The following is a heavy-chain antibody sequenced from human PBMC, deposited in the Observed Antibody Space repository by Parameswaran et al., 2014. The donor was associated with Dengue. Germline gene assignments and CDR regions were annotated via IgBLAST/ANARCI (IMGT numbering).Heavy chain of an antibody. V-gene: IGHV1-69*01. J-gene: IGHJ4*02. CDR3: ATDCSSTTCHRV. D-gene: IGHD2-2*02. Sequence: SWVRQAPGQGLEWMGGIIPSFGRGDYAQKFEGRVTITADESTHTAYMELTSLRSDDTAVYYCATDCSSTTCHRVWGQGTLVTVSS. CDR2: IIPSFGRG.